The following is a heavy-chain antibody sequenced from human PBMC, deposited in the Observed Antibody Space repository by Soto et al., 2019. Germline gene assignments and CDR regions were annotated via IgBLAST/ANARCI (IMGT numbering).Heavy chain of an antibody. Sequence: QVQLVQSGAEVKKPGASVKVSCKASGYTFTGHYIHWVRQAPEQGPEWMGEIGPESGATRYAQRFQGRVTMTRDMSITTVYKELNNLSTDDTAVYYCGRGRSGQIVVFYWGQGTPVTVSS. V-gene: IGHV1-2*02. CDR2: IGPESGAT. J-gene: IGHJ4*02. D-gene: IGHD1-26*01. CDR3: GRGRSGQIVVFY. CDR1: GYTFTGHY.